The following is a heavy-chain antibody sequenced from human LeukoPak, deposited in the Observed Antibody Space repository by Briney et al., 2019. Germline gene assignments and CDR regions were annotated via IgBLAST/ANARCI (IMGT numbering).Heavy chain of an antibody. CDR2: ISGSGGST. Sequence: GASLRLSCAASGFTFSTYAMSWVRQAPGKGLEWVSAISGSGGSTYYADSVKGRFTISRDNSKNMLYLQMNSLRAEDTAVYYCAKDPGDFWSAYLFDPWGQGTLVTVSS. J-gene: IGHJ5*02. D-gene: IGHD3-3*01. CDR3: AKDPGDFWSAYLFDP. CDR1: GFTFSTYA. V-gene: IGHV3-23*01.